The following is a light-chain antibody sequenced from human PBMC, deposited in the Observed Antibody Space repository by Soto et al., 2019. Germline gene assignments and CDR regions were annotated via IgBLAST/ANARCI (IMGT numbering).Light chain of an antibody. CDR3: QQYSTSPTWT. V-gene: IGKV4-1*01. CDR2: WAS. J-gene: IGKJ1*01. CDR1: QSVLHSSNNKNY. Sequence: DIVMTQSPVSLAVFLGERATINCKSSQSVLHSSNNKNYVAWYQQKPGQPPKLLIYWASTRESGVPDRFSGSESGTDFPLTISSVQAEDVAAYHCQQYSTSPTWTFGQGTKVDIK.